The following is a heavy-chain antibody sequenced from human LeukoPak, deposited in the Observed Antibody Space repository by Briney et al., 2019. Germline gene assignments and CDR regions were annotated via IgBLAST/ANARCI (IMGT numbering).Heavy chain of an antibody. CDR2: ISGSGGST. Sequence: GGSLRLSCAASGFTFSSYAMSWVRQAPGKGLEWVSAISGSGGSTYYADSVKGRFTISRDNSKNTLCLQMNSLRAEDTAVYYCAKYCSSTSCYIYWGQGTLVTVSS. CDR1: GFTFSSYA. V-gene: IGHV3-23*01. CDR3: AKYCSSTSCYIY. J-gene: IGHJ4*02. D-gene: IGHD2-2*02.